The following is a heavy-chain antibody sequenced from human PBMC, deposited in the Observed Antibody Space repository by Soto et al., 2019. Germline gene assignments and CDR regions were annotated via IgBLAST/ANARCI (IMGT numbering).Heavy chain of an antibody. D-gene: IGHD2-15*01. V-gene: IGHV4-39*02. CDR1: GGSISSRSYF. Sequence: QLQLQESGPGLVKPSETLSLTCTVSGGSISSRSYFWGWIRQSPGKGLEWIGNFYSGSTFYNPSLKSRATISVDTSKTQSSPKLSSVTAADTAVYYCAREVALRFDPWGQGTLVTVSS. J-gene: IGHJ5*02. CDR2: FYSGST. CDR3: AREVALRFDP.